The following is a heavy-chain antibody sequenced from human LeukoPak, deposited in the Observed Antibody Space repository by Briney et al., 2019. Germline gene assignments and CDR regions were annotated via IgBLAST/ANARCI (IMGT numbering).Heavy chain of an antibody. Sequence: ASVKVSCKASGYTFTGYYMHWVRQAPGQGLEWMGWINPNSGGTNYAQKFQGRVTMTRDTSISTAYMELSRLRSDDTAVYYCARDTGGFLEWFFGDYWGQGTLVTVSS. V-gene: IGHV1-2*02. J-gene: IGHJ4*02. CDR2: INPNSGGT. CDR3: ARDTGGFLEWFFGDY. CDR1: GYTFTGYY. D-gene: IGHD3-3*01.